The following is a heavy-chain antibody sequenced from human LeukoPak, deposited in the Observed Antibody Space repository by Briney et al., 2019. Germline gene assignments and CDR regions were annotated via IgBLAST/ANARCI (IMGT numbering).Heavy chain of an antibody. Sequence: GGSLRLSCAASGFTFSSYGMSWVRQAPGKGLEWVSAISGGGSRTYYADSVKGRFTISRDNSKNTLYLQMNSLRAEDTAIYYCAKHGIATAYFDSWGQGTLVTVSS. CDR2: ISGGGSRT. CDR3: AKHGIATAYFDS. V-gene: IGHV3-23*01. CDR1: GFTFSSYG. D-gene: IGHD1-1*01. J-gene: IGHJ4*02.